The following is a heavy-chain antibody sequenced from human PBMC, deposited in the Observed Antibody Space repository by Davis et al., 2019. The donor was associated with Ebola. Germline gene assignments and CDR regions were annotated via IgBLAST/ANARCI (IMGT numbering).Heavy chain of an antibody. Sequence: SETLSLTCAISGDSVSSNSAAWNWIRQSPSRGLEWLGRTYYRSKWYNDYAVSVKSRITINPDTSKNQFSLQLNSVTPEDTAVYYCARGGRGYSYGQHYYYGMDVWGQGTTVTVSS. D-gene: IGHD5-18*01. CDR3: ARGGRGYSYGQHYYYGMDV. V-gene: IGHV6-1*01. J-gene: IGHJ6*02. CDR2: TYYRSKWYN. CDR1: GDSVSSNSAA.